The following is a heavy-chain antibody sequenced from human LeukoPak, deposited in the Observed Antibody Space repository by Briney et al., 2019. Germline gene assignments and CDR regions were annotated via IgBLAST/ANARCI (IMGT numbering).Heavy chain of an antibody. J-gene: IGHJ5*02. Sequence: ASVKVSCKASGYTFTSYAMNWVRQAPGQGLEWMGWINTNTGNPTYAQGFTGRFVFSLDTSVSTAYLQISGLKAEDTAVYYCARDLGSAIFGVVTPNWFDPWGQGTLVTVSS. CDR1: GYTFTSYA. CDR2: INTNTGNP. CDR3: ARDLGSAIFGVVTPNWFDP. V-gene: IGHV7-4-1*02. D-gene: IGHD3-3*01.